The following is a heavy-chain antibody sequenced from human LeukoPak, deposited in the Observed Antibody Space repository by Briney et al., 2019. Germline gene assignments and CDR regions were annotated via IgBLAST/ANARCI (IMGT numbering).Heavy chain of an antibody. CDR1: GYTFTGYY. CDR2: INPNSGGT. V-gene: IGHV1-2*02. CDR3: ARDSAIRRNTMIHDY. J-gene: IGHJ4*02. Sequence: ASVKVSCKASGYTFTGYYMHWVRQAPGQGLEWMGWINPNSGGTNYAQKFQGGVTMTRDTSISTAYMELSRLRSDDTAVYYCARDSAIRRNTMIHDYWGQGTLVTVSS. D-gene: IGHD3-22*01.